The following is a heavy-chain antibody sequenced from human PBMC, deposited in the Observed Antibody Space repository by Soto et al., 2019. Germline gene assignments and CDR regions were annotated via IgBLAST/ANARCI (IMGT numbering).Heavy chain of an antibody. J-gene: IGHJ4*02. V-gene: IGHV3-9*01. CDR3: IKESTPGGFDY. D-gene: IGHD3-10*01. CDR2: IDWNSGRI. Sequence: GGSLRLSCAVSGFTFEDYAMHWVRQTPRKGLEWVSGIDWNSGRIGYGDSVKGRFTVSRDNAKNSLYLQMSNLRTEDTVLYYCIKESTPGGFDYWGQGGQVTVSS. CDR1: GFTFEDYA.